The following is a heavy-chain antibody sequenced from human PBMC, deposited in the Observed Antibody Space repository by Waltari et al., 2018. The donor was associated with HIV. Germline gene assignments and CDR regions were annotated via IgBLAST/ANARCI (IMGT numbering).Heavy chain of an antibody. Sequence: QVQLQESGPGLGKPSETLSLTCTVSGYSIRSTYYWGWIRQPPGKGQEWIGNIHHSGNTYYNPSLKGLVTIAVDTSKNQFSLNLTSLTAADTALYFCAWTLDYGGNSHFYFDLWGRGALVTVSS. CDR3: AWTLDYGGNSHFYFDL. V-gene: IGHV4-38-2*02. J-gene: IGHJ2*01. D-gene: IGHD4-17*01. CDR1: GYSIRSTYY. CDR2: IHHSGNT.